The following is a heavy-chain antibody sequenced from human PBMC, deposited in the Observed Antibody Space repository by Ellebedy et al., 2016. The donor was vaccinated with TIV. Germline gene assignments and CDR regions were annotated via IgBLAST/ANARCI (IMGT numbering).Heavy chain of an antibody. D-gene: IGHD6-19*01. CDR1: GFTFSSNS. V-gene: IGHV3-48*01. Sequence: GESLKISCAASGFTFSSNSMNWVRQAPGEGLEWVSYISHSGTTIYYADSLKGRFTVSRDNAKNSLYLQMNGLRAEDTAVYYCASSSSGWYIDYWGQGTLVTVSS. CDR2: ISHSGTTI. J-gene: IGHJ4*02. CDR3: ASSSSGWYIDY.